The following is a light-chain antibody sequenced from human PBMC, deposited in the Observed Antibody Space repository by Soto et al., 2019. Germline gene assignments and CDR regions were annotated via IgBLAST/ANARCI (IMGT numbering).Light chain of an antibody. CDR3: GSYTSRSTYV. CDR1: SSDVGGYNH. J-gene: IGLJ1*01. Sequence: QSVLTQPASVSGSPGQSITISCTGTSSDVGGYNHVAWYQQHPGEAPTLMIYDVSNRPSGVSNRFSGSKSGNTASLTISGLQAEDEADYYCGSYTSRSTYVFGIGTKVTVL. CDR2: DVS. V-gene: IGLV2-14*01.